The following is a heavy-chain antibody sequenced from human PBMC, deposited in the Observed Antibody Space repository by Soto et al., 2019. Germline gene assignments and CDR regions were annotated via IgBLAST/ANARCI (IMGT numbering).Heavy chain of an antibody. Sequence: QVQLVQSGAEVKKPGASVKVSCKASGYTFTSHDINWMRQATGQGLEWMGWMNPNSGHTNYAQKFQGRVTMTRDTSISTAYMELRSLRSDDTAVYYCARGVGASYYFDYWGQGTLVTVSS. J-gene: IGHJ4*02. CDR1: GYTFTSHD. D-gene: IGHD1-26*01. CDR2: MNPNSGHT. CDR3: ARGVGASYYFDY. V-gene: IGHV1-8*01.